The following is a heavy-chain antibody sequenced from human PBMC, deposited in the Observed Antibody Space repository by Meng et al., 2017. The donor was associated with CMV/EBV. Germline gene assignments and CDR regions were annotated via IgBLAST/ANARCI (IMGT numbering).Heavy chain of an antibody. CDR2: IYHSGST. V-gene: IGHV4-38-2*02. CDR3: AKDVVVPAAFDP. D-gene: IGHD2-2*01. CDR1: GYSISSGYY. J-gene: IGHJ5*02. Sequence: SETLSLTCTVSGYSISSGYYWGWIRQPPGKGLEWIGSIYHSGSTYYNPSLKSRVTISVDTSKNQFSLKLSSVTAADTAVYYCAKDVVVPAAFDPWGQGTLVTVSS.